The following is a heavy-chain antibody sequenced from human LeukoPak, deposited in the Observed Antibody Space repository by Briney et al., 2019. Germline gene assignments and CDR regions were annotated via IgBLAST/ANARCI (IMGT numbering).Heavy chain of an antibody. CDR2: IYYNGIT. CDR3: ARHYYISPRFFDS. Sequence: PSETLSLTCTVSGGSMSTTTYYWGWIRQPPGKGLEWIAFIYYNGITHYNPSLKSRATISVDTSKNHFSLKLSSVTAADTAVYYCARHYYISPRFFDSWGQGTLVIVSS. V-gene: IGHV4-39*07. D-gene: IGHD3-22*01. J-gene: IGHJ4*02. CDR1: GGSMSTTTYY.